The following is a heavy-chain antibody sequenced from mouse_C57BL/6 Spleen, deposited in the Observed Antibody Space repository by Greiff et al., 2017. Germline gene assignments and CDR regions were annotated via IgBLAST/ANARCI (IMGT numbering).Heavy chain of an antibody. CDR3: ARSGGLYGSSRFDY. CDR2: INPSTGGT. CDR1: GYSFTGYY. D-gene: IGHD1-1*01. V-gene: IGHV1-42*01. J-gene: IGHJ2*01. Sequence: VQLQQSGPELVKPGASVKISCKASGYSFTGYYMNWVKQSPEKSLEWIGEINPSTGGTTYNQKFKAKATLTVDKSSSTAYMQLKSLTSEDSAVYYCARSGGLYGSSRFDYWGQGTTLTVSS.